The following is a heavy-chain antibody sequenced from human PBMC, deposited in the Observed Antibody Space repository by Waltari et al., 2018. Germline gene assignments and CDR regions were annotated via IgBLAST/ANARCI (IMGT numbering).Heavy chain of an antibody. D-gene: IGHD3-3*01. J-gene: IGHJ4*02. Sequence: VQLQESGPGLVKPSETLSLTCAVSGYSISSGYYWGWIRQPPGKGLGWVSAISGSGGSTYYADSVKGRFTISRDNSKNTLYLQMNSLRAEDTAVYYCAKVCEVVYDFWSGYPYYFDYWGQGTLVTVSS. CDR1: GYSISSGYY. V-gene: IGHV3-23*01. CDR2: ISGSGGST. CDR3: AKVCEVVYDFWSGYPYYFDY.